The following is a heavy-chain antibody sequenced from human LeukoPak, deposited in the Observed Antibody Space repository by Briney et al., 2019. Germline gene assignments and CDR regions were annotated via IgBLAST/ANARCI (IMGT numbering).Heavy chain of an antibody. V-gene: IGHV3-64D*09. CDR3: VKDSRGYSYGLDY. D-gene: IGHD5-18*01. J-gene: IGHJ4*02. CDR2: ISSNGGST. CDR1: GFTFSSYA. Sequence: PGGSLRLSCSASGFTFSSYAMHWVRPAPGKGLEYVSAISSNGGSTYYADSVKGRFTISRDNSKNTLYLQMSSLRAEDTAVYYCVKDSRGYSYGLDYWGQGTLVTVSS.